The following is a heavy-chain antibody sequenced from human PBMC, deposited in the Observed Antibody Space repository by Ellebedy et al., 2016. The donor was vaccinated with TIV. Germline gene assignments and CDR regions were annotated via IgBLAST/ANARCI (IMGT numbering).Heavy chain of an antibody. CDR3: ACSRTFDY. CDR2: ITHNGATT. CDR1: GFTFTSYA. V-gene: IGHV3-23*01. Sequence: GESLKISCAASGFTFTSYAMTWVRQAPGKGLEWVSSITHNGATTYYADSVKGRFTISRDNAKNTLYLQMISLRAEDTAVYYCACSRTFDYWGQGTLVTVSS. J-gene: IGHJ4*02. D-gene: IGHD6-19*01.